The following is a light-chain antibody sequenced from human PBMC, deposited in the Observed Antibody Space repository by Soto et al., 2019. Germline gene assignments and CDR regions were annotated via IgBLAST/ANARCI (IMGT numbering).Light chain of an antibody. V-gene: IGKV3-15*01. Sequence: EIVMTQSPATLSVSPGERATLSCRASQSVSSNLAWYQQKPGQAPRLLIYDASTRATGIPARFTGSGSGTEFTLTISSLQSEDSAVYYCQQYSNWPLTFGQGTRLEIK. J-gene: IGKJ5*01. CDR2: DAS. CDR3: QQYSNWPLT. CDR1: QSVSSN.